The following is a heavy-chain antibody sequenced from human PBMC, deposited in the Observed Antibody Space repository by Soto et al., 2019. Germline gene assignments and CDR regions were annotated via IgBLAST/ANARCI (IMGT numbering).Heavy chain of an antibody. CDR2: IKHTGDA. Sequence: SETLSLTCAVSGDSIKTETWWSWLRQLPGTGLEWICEIKHTGDANANPALRSRGSMSVDRTKNQFFLNLRSVSAADTAVYFWARESSFSYHWFEHCGHGTLV. J-gene: IGHJ5*02. CDR3: ARESSFSYHWFEH. CDR1: GDSIKTETW. V-gene: IGHV4-4*02. D-gene: IGHD6-19*01.